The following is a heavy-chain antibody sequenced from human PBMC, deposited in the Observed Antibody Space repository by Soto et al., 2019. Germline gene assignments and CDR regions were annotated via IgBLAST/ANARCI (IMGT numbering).Heavy chain of an antibody. CDR2: IIPIFGIA. CDR3: AREDRDRETGLVPAAIDGMDV. Sequence: QVQLVQSGAEVKKPGSSVKVSCKASGGTFSRYSITWVRQAPGHGLEWIGRIIPIFGIASYAQKFQGRVTMTADESTSTAYMEPSSLRSDDTAVYYCAREDRDRETGLVPAAIDGMDVWGQGTTVTVSS. V-gene: IGHV1-69*08. D-gene: IGHD2-2*01. CDR1: GGTFSRYS. J-gene: IGHJ6*02.